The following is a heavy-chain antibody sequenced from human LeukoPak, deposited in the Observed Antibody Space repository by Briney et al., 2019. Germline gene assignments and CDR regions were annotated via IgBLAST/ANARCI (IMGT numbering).Heavy chain of an antibody. Sequence: GGSLRLSCAASGFTFSSYAMHWVRQAPGKGLEWVALISYDGSNKYYADSVKGRFTISRDNSKNTLFLQMNSLRAEDTAVYYCARDSPQVYCTSTSCYRFYFDYWGQGTLVTASS. V-gene: IGHV3-30-3*01. CDR2: ISYDGSNK. D-gene: IGHD2-2*02. J-gene: IGHJ4*02. CDR1: GFTFSSYA. CDR3: ARDSPQVYCTSTSCYRFYFDY.